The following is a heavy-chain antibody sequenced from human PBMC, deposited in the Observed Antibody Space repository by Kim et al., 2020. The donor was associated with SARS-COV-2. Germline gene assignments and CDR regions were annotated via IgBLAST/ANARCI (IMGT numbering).Heavy chain of an antibody. J-gene: IGHJ4*02. CDR3: ARGYCSGGSCYGLEF. CDR2: INAGNGNT. CDR1: GYTFTSYA. Sequence: ASVKVSCKASGYTFTSYAMHWVRQAPGQRLEWMGWINAGNGNTKYSQKFQGRVTITRDTSASTAYMELSSLRSEDTAVYYCARGYCSGGSCYGLEFWGQGTLVRVSS. D-gene: IGHD2-15*01. V-gene: IGHV1-3*01.